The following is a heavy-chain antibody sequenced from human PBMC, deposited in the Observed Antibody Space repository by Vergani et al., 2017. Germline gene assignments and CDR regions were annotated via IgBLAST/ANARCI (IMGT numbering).Heavy chain of an antibody. J-gene: IGHJ3*02. Sequence: QVQLVQSGAEVEKPGASVKVSCKASGYTFTSYAMHWVRQAPGQRLEWMGWINTGNGNTKYSQKFQGRVTITRDISASTDYMELSSRRSEDTAVYYCARVTTMVRGVISACDIWGQGTMVTVSS. D-gene: IGHD3-10*01. CDR2: INTGNGNT. CDR3: ARVTTMVRGVISACDI. CDR1: GYTFTSYA. V-gene: IGHV1-3*04.